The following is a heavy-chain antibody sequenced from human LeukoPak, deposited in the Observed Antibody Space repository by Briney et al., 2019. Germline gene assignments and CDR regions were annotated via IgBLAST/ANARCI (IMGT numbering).Heavy chain of an antibody. D-gene: IGHD3-10*01. V-gene: IGHV4-39*07. J-gene: IGHJ4*02. CDR1: GGSISSSSYY. CDR2: IYYSGST. CDR3: ARVGGITMVRGVRFYFDY. Sequence: PSETLSLTCTVSGGSISSSSYYWGWIRQPPGKGLEWIGSIYYSGSTYYNPSLKSRVTISVDTSKNQFSLKLSSVTAADTAVYYCARVGGITMVRGVRFYFDYWGQGTLVTVSS.